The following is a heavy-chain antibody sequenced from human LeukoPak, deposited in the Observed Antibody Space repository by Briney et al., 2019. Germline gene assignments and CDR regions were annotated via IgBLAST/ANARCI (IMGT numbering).Heavy chain of an antibody. CDR2: IYTSGST. CDR1: GGSISSGSYY. D-gene: IGHD3-3*02. Sequence: SQTLSLTCTVSGGSISSGSYYWSWIRQPAGKGLEWIGRIYTSGSTNYNPSLKSRVTISVDTSKNQFSLKLSSVTAADTAVYYCARAIRSYYMDVWGKGTTVTASS. J-gene: IGHJ6*03. CDR3: ARAIRSYYMDV. V-gene: IGHV4-61*02.